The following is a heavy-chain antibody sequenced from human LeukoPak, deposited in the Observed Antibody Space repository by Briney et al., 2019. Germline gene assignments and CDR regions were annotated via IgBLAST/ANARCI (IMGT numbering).Heavy chain of an antibody. CDR2: ISAYNGNT. D-gene: IGHD3-10*01. CDR3: ATASYGSGSTPFDY. Sequence: ASVKVSCKASGYTFTSYGISWVRQAPGQGLEWMGWISAYNGNTNYAQKFQGRVTMTEDTSTDTAYMELSSLRSEDTAVYYCATASYGSGSTPFDYWGQGTLVTVSS. V-gene: IGHV1-18*01. CDR1: GYTFTSYG. J-gene: IGHJ4*02.